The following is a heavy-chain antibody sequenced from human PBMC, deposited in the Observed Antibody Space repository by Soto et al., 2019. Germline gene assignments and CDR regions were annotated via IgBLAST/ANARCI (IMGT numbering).Heavy chain of an antibody. D-gene: IGHD6-6*01. CDR3: ARSKIIAARPYYFDY. Sequence: VQLVESGGGVVQPGRSLRLSCAASGFTFSSYGMHWVRQAPGKGLAWVAVIWYDGSNKYYADSVKGRFTISRDNSKNTLYLQMNSLRAEDTAVYYCARSKIIAARPYYFDYWGQGTLVTVSS. CDR2: IWYDGSNK. CDR1: GFTFSSYG. J-gene: IGHJ4*02. V-gene: IGHV3-33*01.